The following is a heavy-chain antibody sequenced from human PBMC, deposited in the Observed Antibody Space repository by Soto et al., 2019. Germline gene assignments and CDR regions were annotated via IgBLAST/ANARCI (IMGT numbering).Heavy chain of an antibody. CDR1: GFSLSSNY. CDR2: FYTDGSR. D-gene: IGHD3-22*01. Sequence: RGVLKISCAASGFSLSSNYMSWVRKAPGKGLEWVSVFYTDGSRYYADSVKGRCTMSRDTSKNTLNPQMNSLRAEDTAVYYCTREDYYGSKMHGMDVWGQGTTVTVSS. V-gene: IGHV3-53*01. J-gene: IGHJ6*02. CDR3: TREDYYGSKMHGMDV.